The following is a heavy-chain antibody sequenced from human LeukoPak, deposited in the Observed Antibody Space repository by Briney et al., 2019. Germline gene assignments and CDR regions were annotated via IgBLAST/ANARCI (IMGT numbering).Heavy chain of an antibody. CDR1: GFTFNEYG. V-gene: IGHV3-21*01. CDR2: ISGTSSYI. Sequence: GSLTLSCAVSGFTFNEYGMQWVRQAPGKGLEWVSSISGTSSYIYYADSVKGRFTISRDNAKNSLYLQMNSLRVEDTAVYYCARDLPTYGGYYYGMDVWGQGTTSPSP. D-gene: IGHD4-17*01. CDR3: ARDLPTYGGYYYGMDV. J-gene: IGHJ6*02.